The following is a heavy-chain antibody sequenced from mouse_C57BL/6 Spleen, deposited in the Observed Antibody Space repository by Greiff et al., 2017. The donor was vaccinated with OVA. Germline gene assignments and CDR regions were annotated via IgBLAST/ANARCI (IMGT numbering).Heavy chain of an antibody. J-gene: IGHJ4*01. D-gene: IGHD2-2*01. Sequence: LVESGAELARPGASVKLSCKASGYTFTSYGISWVKQRTGQGLEWIGEIYPRSGNTYYNEKFKGKATLTADKSSSTAYMELRSLTSEDSAVYFCGPLMVTYYAMDYWGQGTSVTVSS. CDR2: IYPRSGNT. V-gene: IGHV1-81*01. CDR1: GYTFTSYG. CDR3: GPLMVTYYAMDY.